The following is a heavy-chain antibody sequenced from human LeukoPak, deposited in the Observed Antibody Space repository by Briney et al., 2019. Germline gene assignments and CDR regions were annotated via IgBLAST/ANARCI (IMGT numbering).Heavy chain of an antibody. J-gene: IGHJ4*02. Sequence: PGGSLRLSCAASGFTFSSHSMNWVRQAPGKGLEWVSSISSSSSYIYYADSVKGRFTISRDNAKNSLYLQMNSLRTEDTAVYYCARDGRQDSSGYYYIYWGQGTLVTVSS. D-gene: IGHD3-22*01. CDR3: ARDGRQDSSGYYYIY. V-gene: IGHV3-21*01. CDR1: GFTFSSHS. CDR2: ISSSSSYI.